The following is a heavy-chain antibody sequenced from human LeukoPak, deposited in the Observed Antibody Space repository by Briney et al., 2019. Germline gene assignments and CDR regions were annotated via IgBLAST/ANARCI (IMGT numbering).Heavy chain of an antibody. D-gene: IGHD5-18*01. CDR2: LYTGGNT. CDR3: ARVGRGNIYGYGDY. V-gene: IGHV3-66*01. CDR1: GFTVSSNY. J-gene: IGHJ4*02. Sequence: GGSLRLSCAASGFTVSSNYISWVRQAPGKGLEWVSVLYTGGNTYYADSVKGRFTISRDNSRNTLYLQMNSLRAEDTAVYYCARVGRGNIYGYGDYWGQGTLVTVSS.